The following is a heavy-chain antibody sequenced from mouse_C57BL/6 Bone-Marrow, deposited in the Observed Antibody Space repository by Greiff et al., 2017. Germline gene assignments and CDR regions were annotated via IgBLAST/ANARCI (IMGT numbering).Heavy chain of an antibody. CDR2: ISDGGSYT. Sequence: EVMLVESGGGLVKPGGSLKLSCAASGFTFSSYAMSWVRQTPEKRLEWVATISDGGSYTYSPDNVKGRFTISRDNAKNNLYLQMSHLKTEDTAMYYCARDVPIYDGYYTWCAYWGQGTLVTVSA. CDR1: GFTFSSYA. D-gene: IGHD2-3*01. V-gene: IGHV5-4*01. J-gene: IGHJ3*01. CDR3: ARDVPIYDGYYTWCAY.